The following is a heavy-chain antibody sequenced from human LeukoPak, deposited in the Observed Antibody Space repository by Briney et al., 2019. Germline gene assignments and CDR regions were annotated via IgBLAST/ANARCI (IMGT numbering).Heavy chain of an antibody. J-gene: IGHJ4*02. Sequence: GGSLRLSCAASGFTVSSNYMSWVRQAPGKGLEWVSVIYSGGSTYYADSVKGRFTISRGNSKNTLYLQMNSLRAEDTAVYYCARDSTSYYDSSGTPYYFDYWGQGTLVTVSS. CDR1: GFTVSSNY. V-gene: IGHV3-66*01. CDR2: IYSGGST. CDR3: ARDSTSYYDSSGTPYYFDY. D-gene: IGHD3-22*01.